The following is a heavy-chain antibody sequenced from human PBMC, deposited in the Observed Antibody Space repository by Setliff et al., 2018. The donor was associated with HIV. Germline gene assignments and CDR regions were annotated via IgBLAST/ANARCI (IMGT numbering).Heavy chain of an antibody. CDR1: GFTFTYHA. CDR2: INWNSGDF. V-gene: IGHV3-20*04. Sequence: GGSLRLSCAASGFTFTYHAMTWVRQAPGKGLEWVAGINWNSGDFGYADSVKGRFTISRDNAKKSLYLQVNSLRAEDTAAYYCARSTHYWGQGTLVTVPS. CDR3: ARSTHY. J-gene: IGHJ4*02.